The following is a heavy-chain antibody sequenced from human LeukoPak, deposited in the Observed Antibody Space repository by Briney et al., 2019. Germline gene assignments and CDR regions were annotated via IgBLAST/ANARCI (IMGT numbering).Heavy chain of an antibody. J-gene: IGHJ4*02. Sequence: GGSLRLSCVASGFTFSSYAVSWVRQAPGKGLEWVSSISGSGGHTYYVDSVKGRFTISRDNSKNTLYLQMNSLRAEDKAVYYCAKDLSSSHVSEYFDYWGQGTLVTVSS. CDR3: AKDLSSSHVSEYFDY. D-gene: IGHD6-6*01. CDR1: GFTFSSYA. CDR2: ISGSGGHT. V-gene: IGHV3-23*01.